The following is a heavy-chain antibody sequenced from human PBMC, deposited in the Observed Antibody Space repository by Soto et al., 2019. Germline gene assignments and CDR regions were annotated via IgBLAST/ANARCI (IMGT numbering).Heavy chain of an antibody. V-gene: IGHV1-46*03. CDR3: ARAQRYNWFDP. J-gene: IGHJ5*02. CDR1: GYTFTSYY. CDR2: INPSGGST. Sequence: QVQLVQSGAEVKNPGAAVKVSCKASGYTFTSYYMHWVRQAPGQGLEWMGIINPSGGSTSYAQKFQGRVTLTRDPSTNTVYMELSSLRSEDTAVYYCARAQRYNWFDPWGQGTLVTVSS.